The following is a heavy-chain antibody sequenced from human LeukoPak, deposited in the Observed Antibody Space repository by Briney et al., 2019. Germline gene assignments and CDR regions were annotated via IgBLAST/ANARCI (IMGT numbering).Heavy chain of an antibody. V-gene: IGHV4-59*01. CDR2: IYYSGST. CDR3: ARDGSRGYTPFDY. Sequence: SETLSLTCTVSGGSISSYYWSWIRQPPGKGLEWIGYIYYSGSTNYNPSLKSRVTISVDTSKNQFSLKLSSVTAADTAVYYCARDGSRGYTPFDYWGQGTLVTVSS. CDR1: GGSISSYY. J-gene: IGHJ4*02. D-gene: IGHD3-22*01.